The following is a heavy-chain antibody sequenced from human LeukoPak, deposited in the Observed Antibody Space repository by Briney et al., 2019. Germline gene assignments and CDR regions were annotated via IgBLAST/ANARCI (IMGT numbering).Heavy chain of an antibody. CDR1: GFTFSGSA. CDR2: IRSKANSYAT. D-gene: IGHD3-9*01. J-gene: IGHJ4*02. V-gene: IGHV3-73*01. CDR3: TRTFDWLPLPVY. Sequence: GGSLRLSCAASGFTFSGSAMHWARQASGKGLEWVGRIRSKANSYATAYAASVKGRFTISRDDSKNTAYLQMNSLKTEDTAVYYCTRTFDWLPLPVYWGQGTLVTVSS.